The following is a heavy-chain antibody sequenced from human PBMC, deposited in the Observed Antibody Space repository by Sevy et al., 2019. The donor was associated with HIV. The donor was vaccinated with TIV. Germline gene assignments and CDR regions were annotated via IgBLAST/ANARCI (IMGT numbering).Heavy chain of an antibody. CDR2: ISWNSRNI. CDR3: AKDINRGCDSVNCYSYYYYFYGLDV. J-gene: IGHJ6*02. CDR1: GFPFNDHA. D-gene: IGHD2-21*02. V-gene: IGHV3-9*01. Sequence: GGSLRLSCAASGFPFNDHAMHWVRQVPGKGLEWVTGISWNSRNIGYADSVKGRLTISRYNARHFVYLKMKSLRPEDTAFYYCAKDINRGCDSVNCYSYYYYFYGLDVWGQGTTVTVSS.